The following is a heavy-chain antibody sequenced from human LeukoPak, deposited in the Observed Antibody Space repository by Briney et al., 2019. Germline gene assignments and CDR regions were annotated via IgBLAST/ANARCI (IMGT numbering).Heavy chain of an antibody. D-gene: IGHD6-13*01. V-gene: IGHV4-4*07. CDR3: AREPPGQQLVRGAFDI. CDR1: GGSISSYY. J-gene: IGHJ3*02. CDR2: IYTSGST. Sequence: PSETLSLTCTVSGGSISSYYWSWIRQPAGKGLEWIGRIYTSGSTNYNPSLKSRVTMSVDTSKNQFSLKLSSVTAADTAVYYCAREPPGQQLVRGAFDIWGQGTMVTVSS.